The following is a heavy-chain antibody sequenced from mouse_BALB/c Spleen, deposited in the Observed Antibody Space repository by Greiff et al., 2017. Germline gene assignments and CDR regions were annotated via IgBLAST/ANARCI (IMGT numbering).Heavy chain of an antibody. D-gene: IGHD2-14*01. J-gene: IGHJ4*01. CDR2: ISSGSSTI. CDR1: GFTFSSFG. V-gene: IGHV5-17*02. CDR3: ARGGYDGRGAMDY. Sequence: EVQRVESGGGLVQPGGSRKLSCAASGFTFSSFGMHWVRQAPEKGLEWVAYISSGSSTIYYADTVKGRFTISRDNPKNTLFLQMTSLRSEDTAMYYCARGGYDGRGAMDYWGQGTSVTVSS.